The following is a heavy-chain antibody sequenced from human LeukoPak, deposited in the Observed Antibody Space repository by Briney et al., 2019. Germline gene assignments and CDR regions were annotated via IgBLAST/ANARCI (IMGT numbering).Heavy chain of an antibody. J-gene: IGHJ5*02. CDR2: SGST. CDR3: ARQVAARPHWFDP. CDR1: GGSFSDYY. Sequence: PSETLSLTCTVSGGSFSDYYWTWLRQPPGKGLEWIGYSGSTNYNPSLKSRVTISVDTSKNQFSLKLSSVTAADTAVYYCARQVAARPHWFDPWGQGTLVTVSS. V-gene: IGHV4-59*01. D-gene: IGHD6-6*01.